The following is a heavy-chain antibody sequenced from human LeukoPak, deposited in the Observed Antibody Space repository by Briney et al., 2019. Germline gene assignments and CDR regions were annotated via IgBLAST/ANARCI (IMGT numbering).Heavy chain of an antibody. CDR2: ISTSGDTI. Sequence: PGGSLRLSCAASGFTFSSYAMSWVRLAPGKGLEWVSYISTSGDTIYYADSVKGRFTISRDNAKNSLYLQMNSLRAEDTAAYYCARDGTTVTTNYYYAMDVWGQGTTVTVSS. V-gene: IGHV3-48*03. CDR1: GFTFSSYA. J-gene: IGHJ6*02. CDR3: ARDGTTVTTNYYYAMDV. D-gene: IGHD4-17*01.